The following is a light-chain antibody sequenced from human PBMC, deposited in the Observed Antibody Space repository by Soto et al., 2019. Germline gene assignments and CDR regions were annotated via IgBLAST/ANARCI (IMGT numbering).Light chain of an antibody. Sequence: QSVLTQPPSVSGAPGQRVTISCTGSSSNIGAGYEVHWYQQLPGTAPKLLIYGDNNRPSGVPDRFSGSKSGTSASLAITGLQADDEADYYCQSYDSSLNVVFGGGTQLTVL. J-gene: IGLJ2*01. V-gene: IGLV1-40*01. CDR1: SSNIGAGYE. CDR2: GDN. CDR3: QSYDSSLNVV.